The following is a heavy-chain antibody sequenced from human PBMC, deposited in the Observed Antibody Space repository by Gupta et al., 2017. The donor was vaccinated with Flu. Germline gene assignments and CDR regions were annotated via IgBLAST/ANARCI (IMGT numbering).Heavy chain of an antibody. CDR1: GPTSDDYA. CDR3: AKDSRTYYGVGPQYDY. J-gene: IGHJ4*02. D-gene: IGHD4-17*01. Sequence: VQLVDSVGGLLQPGRSLSLSFAASGPTSDDYAMHGVRQAPGKGLEWVSGIRWNSGSIGYADSGKGRFTISRDNAKNARDLQMNSLRAEETAVYYCAKDSRTYYGVGPQYDYWGQGSLVTGSS. V-gene: IGHV3-9*02. CDR2: IRWNSGSI.